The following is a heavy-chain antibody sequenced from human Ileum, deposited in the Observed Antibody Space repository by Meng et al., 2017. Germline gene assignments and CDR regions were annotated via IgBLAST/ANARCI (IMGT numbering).Heavy chain of an antibody. J-gene: IGHJ4*02. Sequence: GQLWESGRRLGNAWGTLALPCAFSGGPISSSSWWSWARLPPGKGLEWIGKISNSGSTFYNPSLKSRVTMSVDKSKSQFSLMLTSVTAADTAVYYCARHGGYYQGFWGQGTLVTVSS. CDR3: ARHGGYYQGF. CDR2: ISNSGST. CDR1: GGPISSSSW. D-gene: IGHD4-23*01. V-gene: IGHV4-4*02.